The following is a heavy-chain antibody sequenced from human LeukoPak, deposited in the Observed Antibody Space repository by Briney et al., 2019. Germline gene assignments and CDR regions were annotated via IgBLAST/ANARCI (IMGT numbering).Heavy chain of an antibody. CDR2: ISYDGSNK. D-gene: IGHD2-21*02. J-gene: IGHJ4*02. Sequence: GGSLRLSCAASGFTFSSYGMRWVRQAPGKGLEWVAVISYDGSNKYYADSVKGRFTISRDNSKNTLYLQMNSLRAEDTAVYYCARGGIVVVTPPTYWGQGTLVTVSS. CDR3: ARGGIVVVTPPTY. V-gene: IGHV3-30*03. CDR1: GFTFSSYG.